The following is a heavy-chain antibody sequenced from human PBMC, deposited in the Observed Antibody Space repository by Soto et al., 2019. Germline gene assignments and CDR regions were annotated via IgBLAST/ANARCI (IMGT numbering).Heavy chain of an antibody. CDR3: ARHLDEYSSASGFDY. Sequence: GESLKISCKGSGYSFSSHWIGWVRQMPGKGLEWVGIIYPGDSNIRYSPSFEGQIDMSADRPINTAYLRLSSLKASDTATYYCARHLDEYSSASGFDYWGQGTLVTVYS. J-gene: IGHJ4*02. CDR1: GYSFSSHW. D-gene: IGHD6-6*01. CDR2: IYPGDSNI. V-gene: IGHV5-51*01.